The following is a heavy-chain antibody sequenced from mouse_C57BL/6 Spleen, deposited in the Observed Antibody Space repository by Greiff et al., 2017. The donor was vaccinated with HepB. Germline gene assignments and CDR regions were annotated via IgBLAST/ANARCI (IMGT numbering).Heavy chain of an antibody. Sequence: EVKLMESGPGLVKPSQSLSLTCSVPGYSITSGYYWNWIRQFPGNKLEWMGYISYDGSNNYNPSLKNRISITRDTSKNQFFLKLNSVTTEDTATYYCARWSYGSSLYAMDYWGQGTSVTVSS. CDR3: ARWSYGSSLYAMDY. J-gene: IGHJ4*01. D-gene: IGHD1-1*01. CDR2: ISYDGSN. CDR1: GYSITSGYY. V-gene: IGHV3-6*01.